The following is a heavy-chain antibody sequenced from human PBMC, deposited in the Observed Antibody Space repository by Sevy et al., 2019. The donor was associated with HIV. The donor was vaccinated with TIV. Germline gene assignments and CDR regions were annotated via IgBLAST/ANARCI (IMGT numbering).Heavy chain of an antibody. D-gene: IGHD4-4*01. Sequence: ASVKVSCRASNYIITHYGITWLRQAPGQGLEWMGWISGYNGKTIYGQKFEGRVTVTTDTSTNTAYLEVRSLRSADTAAYYCARDQGSDYSSDYIYYYMDVWGKGTTVTVSS. CDR2: ISGYNGKT. CDR3: ARDQGSDYSSDYIYYYMDV. J-gene: IGHJ6*03. CDR1: NYIITHYG. V-gene: IGHV1-18*01.